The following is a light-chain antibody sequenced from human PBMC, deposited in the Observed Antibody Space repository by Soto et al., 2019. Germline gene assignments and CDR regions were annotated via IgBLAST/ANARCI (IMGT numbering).Light chain of an antibody. V-gene: IGKV2-28*01. CDR1: QSLLTRNGYNC. Sequence: DIVMTQSPVSLPVIPGEPASISCRSSQSLLTRNGYNCLDWYLQKPGQSPQLLIHLGSNRASGVPDRFSGSGSGTDFTLKISRVEAEDVGVYYCMQALQTPLTFGGGTKVEIK. J-gene: IGKJ4*01. CDR3: MQALQTPLT. CDR2: LGS.